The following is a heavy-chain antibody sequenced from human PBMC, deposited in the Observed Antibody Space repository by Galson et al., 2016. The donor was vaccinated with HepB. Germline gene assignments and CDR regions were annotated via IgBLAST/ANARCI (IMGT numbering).Heavy chain of an antibody. CDR2: IKQDGSEK. V-gene: IGHV3-7*03. CDR1: GFSFSDYW. J-gene: IGHJ2*01. D-gene: IGHD6-19*01. Sequence: SLRLSCAAPGFSFSDYWMSWVRQAPGKGLEWVANIKQDGSEKYYVDSVKGRFTISRDNAKNSLFLQMNGLRAEDTAVYYCARALSSSGWTYWYFDLWGRGTLVTVSS. CDR3: ARALSSSGWTYWYFDL.